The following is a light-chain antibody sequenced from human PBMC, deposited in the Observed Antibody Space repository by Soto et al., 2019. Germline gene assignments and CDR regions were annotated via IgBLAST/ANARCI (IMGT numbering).Light chain of an antibody. CDR2: EVN. V-gene: IGLV2-23*02. CDR1: SSDIGTYNL. Sequence: QSVLTQPASVSGSPGQSITISCTGTSSDIGTYNLVSWYQQHPGKAPKLMIYEVNKRPSGVSDRFSGSKSGNTASLTISGLQAEDEADYYSCSYAGSSTLYVVGTGTKVTVL. J-gene: IGLJ1*01. CDR3: CSYAGSSTLYV.